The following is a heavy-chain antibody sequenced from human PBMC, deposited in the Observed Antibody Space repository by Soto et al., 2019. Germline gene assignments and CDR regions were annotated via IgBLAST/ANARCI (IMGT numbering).Heavy chain of an antibody. CDR3: ARGEQWLPLDY. V-gene: IGHV3-33*01. J-gene: IGHJ4*02. CDR2: IWYDGSNK. D-gene: IGHD6-19*01. Sequence: GGSLRLSCAASGFTFSSYGMHGVRQAPGKGLEWVAVIWYDGSNKYYADSVKGRFTISRDNSKNTLYLQMNSLRAEDTAVYYCARGEQWLPLDYWGQGTLVTVSS. CDR1: GFTFSSYG.